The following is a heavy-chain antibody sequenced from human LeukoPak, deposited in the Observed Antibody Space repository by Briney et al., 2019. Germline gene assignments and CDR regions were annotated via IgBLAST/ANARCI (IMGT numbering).Heavy chain of an antibody. V-gene: IGHV4-39*07. CDR2: IYYSGST. CDR1: GGSISSSSYF. D-gene: IGHD2-8*01. CDR3: ARRLSREPGYCTNGVCYTPGRDYYFDY. Sequence: SETLSLTCTVSGGSISSSSYFWGWIRQPPGKGLEWIGSIYYSGSTYYNPSLKSRVTISVDTSKNQFSLKLSSVTAADTAVYYCARRLSREPGYCTNGVCYTPGRDYYFDYWGQGTLVTVSS. J-gene: IGHJ4*02.